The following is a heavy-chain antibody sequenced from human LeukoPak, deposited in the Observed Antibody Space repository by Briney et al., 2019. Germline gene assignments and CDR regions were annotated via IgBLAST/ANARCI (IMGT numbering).Heavy chain of an antibody. CDR2: IYYSGST. CDR1: GGSISSGAYY. J-gene: IGHJ4*02. CDR3: ARDGYGNAYFDS. Sequence: TLSLTCNVSGGSISSGAYYWSWFRQHPGKGPEWIGYIYYSGSTYYNPSLKSRITISVDTSNSQFSLRLSSVTAADTAVYYCARDGYGNAYFDSWGQGTLVTVSS. V-gene: IGHV4-31*03. D-gene: IGHD5-12*01.